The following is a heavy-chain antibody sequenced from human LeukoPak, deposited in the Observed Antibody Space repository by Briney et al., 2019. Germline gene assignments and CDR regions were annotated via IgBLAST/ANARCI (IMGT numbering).Heavy chain of an antibody. CDR3: ARHCYSTNCYD. CDR2: IYPGDSDT. Sequence: GESLKISCEGSGYTFATFWIGWVRQMPGKGLEWMGIIYPGDSDTRYSPSFQGQVTISADKSISTAYLQWSSLKASDTAMYYCARHCYSTNCYDWGQGTLVTVSS. CDR1: GYTFATFW. J-gene: IGHJ1*01. V-gene: IGHV5-51*01. D-gene: IGHD2-2*01.